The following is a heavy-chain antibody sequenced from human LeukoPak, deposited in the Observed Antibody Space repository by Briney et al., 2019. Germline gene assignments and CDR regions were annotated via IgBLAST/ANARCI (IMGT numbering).Heavy chain of an antibody. CDR3: AGLVVPAADAFDI. CDR1: GYSFTSYW. CDR2: IYPGDSDT. Sequence: GESLKISCKGSGYSFTSYWIGWVRQMPGKGLEWMGIIYPGDSDTRYSPSFQGQVTISADKSISTAYLQWSSLKASDTAMYYCAGLVVPAADAFDIWGQGTMATVSS. D-gene: IGHD2-2*01. J-gene: IGHJ3*02. V-gene: IGHV5-51*01.